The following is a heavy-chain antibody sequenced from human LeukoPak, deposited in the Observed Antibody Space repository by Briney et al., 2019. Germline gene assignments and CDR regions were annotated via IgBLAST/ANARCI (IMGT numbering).Heavy chain of an antibody. J-gene: IGHJ6*03. CDR1: GGSISSGSYY. Sequence: SETLSLTCTVSGGSISSGSYYWGWIRQPPGKGLEWIGSIYYSGSTYYNPSLKSRVTISVDTSKNQFSLKLSSVTAAGTAVYYCARLRYYSYYYMDVWGKGTTVTVSS. D-gene: IGHD4-17*01. CDR2: IYYSGST. CDR3: ARLRYYSYYYMDV. V-gene: IGHV4-39*01.